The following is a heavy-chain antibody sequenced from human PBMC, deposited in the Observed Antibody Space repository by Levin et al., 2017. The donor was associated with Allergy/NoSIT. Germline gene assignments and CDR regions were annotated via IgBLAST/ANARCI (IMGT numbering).Heavy chain of an antibody. Sequence: SCTVSGGSISSYYWSWIRQPPGKGLEWIGCMYYSGNTKYNPSLKSRVTISLDTSKNQFSLKLSSVTAADTAVYYCARNRIVVAGGNDYYYGMDVWGQGTTVTVSS. CDR3: ARNRIVVAGGNDYYYGMDV. J-gene: IGHJ6*02. V-gene: IGHV4-59*01. CDR2: MYYSGNT. D-gene: IGHD6-19*01. CDR1: GGSISSYY.